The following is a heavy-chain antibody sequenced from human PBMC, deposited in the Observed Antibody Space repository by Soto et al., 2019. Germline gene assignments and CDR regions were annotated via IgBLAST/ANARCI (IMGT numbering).Heavy chain of an antibody. CDR3: AKGLVGYVFGVQDYYFGMDV. CDR2: ISYDGNNK. Sequence: QVQLVESGGGVVQPGRSLRLSCGASGFKFSTYGMRWVRQAPGKGLEWVAVISYDGNNKDYADSVKGRFTISRDNSKNTSYLQMNSLRAEGTAVYYCAKGLVGYVFGVQDYYFGMDVWGQGTTVAVSS. CDR1: GFKFSTYG. D-gene: IGHD1-26*01. J-gene: IGHJ6*02. V-gene: IGHV3-30*18.